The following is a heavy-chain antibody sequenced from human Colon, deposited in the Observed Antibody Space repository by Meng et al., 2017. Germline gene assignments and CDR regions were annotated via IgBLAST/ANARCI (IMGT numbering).Heavy chain of an antibody. CDR3: ARGRYSGYLP. V-gene: IGHV4-34*01. J-gene: IGHJ5*02. CDR2: INHSGST. Sequence: QVQLPQGGAGLLKPSEPLSLTCAFYGWSFSGYYWSWIRQPPGKGLEWIGEINHSGSTNYNPSLKSRVTISVDTSKNQFSLKLSSVTAADTAVYYCARGRYSGYLPWGQGTLVTVSS. CDR1: GWSFSGYY. D-gene: IGHD5-12*01.